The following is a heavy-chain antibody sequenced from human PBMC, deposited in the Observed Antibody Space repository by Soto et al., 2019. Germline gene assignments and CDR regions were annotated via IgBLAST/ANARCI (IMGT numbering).Heavy chain of an antibody. CDR2: IYYSGST. CDR1: GGSISSYY. J-gene: IGHJ4*02. Sequence: SETLSLTCTVSGGSISSYYWSWIRQPPGKGLEWIGYIYYSGSTNYNPSLKSRVTISVDTSKNQFSLKLSSVTAADTAVYYCARHGVDYDRPPVAFAEYYFDYWGQGTLVTVPQ. CDR3: ARHGVDYDRPPVAFAEYYFDY. V-gene: IGHV4-59*08. D-gene: IGHD3-3*01.